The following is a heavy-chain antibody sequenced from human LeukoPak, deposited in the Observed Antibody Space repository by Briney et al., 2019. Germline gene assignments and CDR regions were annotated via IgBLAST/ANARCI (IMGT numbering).Heavy chain of an antibody. V-gene: IGHV3-23*01. CDR3: PTDSEKMLALDY. J-gene: IGHJ4*02. CDR2: ISGSGGAT. Sequence: PGGSLRLSCAASGFTFSSYAMSWVRQAPGKGLDWVSTISGSGGATYYADSVKGRFTISRDNSKNTLYLQMNSLRAEDTAVYYCPTDSEKMLALDYWGQGTLVTVSS. D-gene: IGHD2-8*01. CDR1: GFTFSSYA.